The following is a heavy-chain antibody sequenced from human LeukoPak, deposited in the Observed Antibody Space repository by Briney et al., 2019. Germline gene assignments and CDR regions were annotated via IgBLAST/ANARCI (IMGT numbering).Heavy chain of an antibody. CDR2: VNGPGTDT. J-gene: IGHJ4*02. Sequence: PAGSLRLSCAASGFTFSTYWMQWVRQAPGKVLVWVSHVNGPGTDTTYADSVKGRFTISRDNAKITLNLQMNSLRAEDTAVYYCTRGGFYGSFDSWGQGTLVTVSS. CDR3: TRGGFYGSFDS. V-gene: IGHV3-74*01. D-gene: IGHD3-16*01. CDR1: GFTFSTYW.